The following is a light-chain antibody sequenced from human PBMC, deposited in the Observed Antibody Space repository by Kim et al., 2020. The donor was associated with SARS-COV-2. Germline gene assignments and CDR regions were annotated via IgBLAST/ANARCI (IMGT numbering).Light chain of an antibody. Sequence: STGDRVTITCRASQGISSYLAWYQQKPGKAPKLLIYAASTLQSGVPSRFSGSGSGTDFTLTISCLQSEDFATYYCQQYYSYPALTFGGGTKVDIK. V-gene: IGKV1-8*01. CDR2: AAS. J-gene: IGKJ4*01. CDR1: QGISSY. CDR3: QQYYSYPALT.